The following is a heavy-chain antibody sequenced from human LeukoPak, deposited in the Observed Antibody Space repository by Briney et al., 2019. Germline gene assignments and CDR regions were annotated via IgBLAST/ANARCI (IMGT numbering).Heavy chain of an antibody. V-gene: IGHV4-39*01. D-gene: IGHD6-13*01. CDR3: ARGGGYISSPFRY. CDR1: GGSISSSSYY. J-gene: IGHJ4*02. CDR2: IYYSGST. Sequence: PSETLSLTCTVSGGSISSSSYYWGWIRQPPGKGLEWIGSIYYSGSTYYNPSLKSRVTISVDTSKNQFSLKLSSVTAADTAVYYCARGGGYISSPFRYWGQGTLVTVSS.